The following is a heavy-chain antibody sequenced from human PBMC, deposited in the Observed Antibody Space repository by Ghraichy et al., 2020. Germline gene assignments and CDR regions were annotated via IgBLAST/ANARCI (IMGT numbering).Heavy chain of an antibody. V-gene: IGHV3-21*04. Sequence: GGSLRLSCAASGFTFSSYSMNWVRQAPGKGLEWVSAISSSSSYIYYADSVKGRFTISRDNSKNSLYLQMNSLRTEDTAVYYCARWFRYYNGRGVPWYFDCGGQGTLVTVSS. CDR3: ARWFRYYNGRGVPWYFDC. J-gene: IGHJ4*02. CDR1: GFTFSSYS. CDR2: ISSSSSYI. D-gene: IGHD3-10*02.